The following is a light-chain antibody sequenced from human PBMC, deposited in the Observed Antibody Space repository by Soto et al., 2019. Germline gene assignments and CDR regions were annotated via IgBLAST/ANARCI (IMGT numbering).Light chain of an antibody. CDR3: QQYYMWPPV. CDR2: TAY. J-gene: IGKJ1*01. CDR1: QSVRSD. Sequence: EIVMTQSPATLSVSPGQGVTLSCRASQSVRSDLAWYRQKPGQAPRLLIHTAYARATGVPARFRGSGSGTDFTLTITSLQSEDFAVYYCQQYYMWPPVFGQGTKVDI. V-gene: IGKV3-15*01.